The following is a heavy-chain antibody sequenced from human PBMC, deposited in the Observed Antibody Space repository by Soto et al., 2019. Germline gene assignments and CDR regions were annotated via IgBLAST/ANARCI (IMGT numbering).Heavy chain of an antibody. V-gene: IGHV3-30*18. Sequence: GGSLRLSCVASGFTFSNFVVGWVGQAPGKGLEWVSLISYVGSHKFTADSVKGRFTISRDNSKNMLYLQMNSLRAEDTAVYFCAKLSHPAPNSWYGNFDYWGQGTLVTVSS. D-gene: IGHD6-13*01. J-gene: IGHJ4*02. CDR2: ISYVGSHK. CDR1: GFTFSNFV. CDR3: AKLSHPAPNSWYGNFDY.